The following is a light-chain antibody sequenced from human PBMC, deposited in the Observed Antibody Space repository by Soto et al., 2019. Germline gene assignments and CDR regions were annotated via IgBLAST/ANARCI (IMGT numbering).Light chain of an antibody. V-gene: IGKV1-39*01. J-gene: IGKJ2*01. CDR2: GTS. CDR1: QIIGND. Sequence: DIQMTQSPSSLSASVGDIVTITCRASQIIGNDLNWYQQKPGKAPKLLVYGTSSLQSGVPSRFSSRGSGTDFTLTINSLRPDDFAVYYCQQVYKTPYTFGRGTK. CDR3: QQVYKTPYT.